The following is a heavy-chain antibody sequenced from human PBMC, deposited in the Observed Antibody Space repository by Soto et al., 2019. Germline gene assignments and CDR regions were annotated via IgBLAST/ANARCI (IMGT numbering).Heavy chain of an antibody. CDR3: AGGGSQSIFGVVPQRSSGGYYYYGMDV. CDR2: IYYSGST. J-gene: IGHJ6*02. D-gene: IGHD3-3*01. Sequence: DLEWIGYIYYSGSTYYNPSLKSRVTISVDTSKNQFSLKLSSVTAADTAVYYCAGGGSQSIFGVVPQRSSGGYYYYGMDVWGQGTTVTVSS. V-gene: IGHV4-31*02.